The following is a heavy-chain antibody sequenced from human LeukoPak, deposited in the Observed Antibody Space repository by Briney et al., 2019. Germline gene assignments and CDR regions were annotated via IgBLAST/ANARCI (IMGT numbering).Heavy chain of an antibody. Sequence: SETLSLTCTVSGGSISSYYWGWIRQPPGKGLEWIGYIYYSGSTNYNPSLKSRVTISVDTSKNQFSLKLSSVTAADTAVYYCARARGYSYGYAFDYWGQGTLVTVSS. CDR3: ARARGYSYGYAFDY. CDR2: IYYSGST. D-gene: IGHD5-18*01. V-gene: IGHV4-59*01. CDR1: GGSISSYY. J-gene: IGHJ4*02.